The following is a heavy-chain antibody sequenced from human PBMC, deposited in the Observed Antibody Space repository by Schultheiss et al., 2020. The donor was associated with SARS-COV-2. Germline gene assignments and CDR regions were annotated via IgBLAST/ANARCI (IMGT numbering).Heavy chain of an antibody. CDR3: AKDLRPYSNYAYYMDV. CDR2: ISYDGSNK. CDR1: GFTFSSYG. Sequence: GGSLRLSCAASGFTFSSYGMHWVRQAPGKGLEWVAVISYDGSNKYYADSVKGRFTISRDNSKNTLYLQMNSLRAEDTAVYYCAKDLRPYSNYAYYMDVWGKGTTVTVSS. J-gene: IGHJ6*03. V-gene: IGHV3-30*18. D-gene: IGHD4-11*01.